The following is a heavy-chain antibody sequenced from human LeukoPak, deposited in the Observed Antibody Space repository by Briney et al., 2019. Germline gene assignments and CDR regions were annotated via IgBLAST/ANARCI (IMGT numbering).Heavy chain of an antibody. CDR3: ARTVGGDYFDY. CDR2: MYPGNSDT. V-gene: IGHV5-51*01. J-gene: IGHJ4*02. D-gene: IGHD3-16*01. Sequence: GESLKISCKASGYSFTNFWIGWVRQTPGKGLEWIGSMYPGNSDTRYGPSFQGHVTISADSSSTTAYLQWSSLKASDTAMFYCARTVGGDYFDYWGQGTLVTVSS. CDR1: GYSFTNFW.